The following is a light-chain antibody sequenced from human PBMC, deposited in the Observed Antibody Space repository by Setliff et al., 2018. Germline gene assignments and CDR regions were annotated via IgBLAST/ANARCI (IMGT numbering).Light chain of an antibody. CDR1: GSDVGSSKY. CDR3: SIHRSRGYV. CDR2: DVT. Sequence: QSALTQPASVSGSPGQSITISCTGTGSDVGSSKYVSWYQQHPGKTPKLIIYDVTTRPSGGSNRFSGSKSGNTASLTISGLQAEDEADDYCSIHRSRGYVFGTGTKGTVL. V-gene: IGLV2-14*03. J-gene: IGLJ1*01.